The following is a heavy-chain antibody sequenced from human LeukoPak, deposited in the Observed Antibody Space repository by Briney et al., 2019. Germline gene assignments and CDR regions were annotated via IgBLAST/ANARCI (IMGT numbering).Heavy chain of an antibody. D-gene: IGHD3-10*01. V-gene: IGHV4-39*01. CDR3: ARRPYGSGSRNADYYYYMDV. J-gene: IGHJ6*03. CDR2: IYYSGST. Sequence: PSETLSLTCTVSGGSIISSSYYWGWIRPPPGKGLEWIGSIYYSGSTYYNPSLKSRVTISVDTSKNQFSLKLSSVTAADTAVYYCARRPYGSGSRNADYYYYMDVWGKGTTVTVSS. CDR1: GGSIISSSYY.